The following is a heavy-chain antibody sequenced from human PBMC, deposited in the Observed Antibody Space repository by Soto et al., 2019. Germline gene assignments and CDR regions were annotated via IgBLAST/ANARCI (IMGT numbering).Heavy chain of an antibody. D-gene: IGHD2-2*01. Sequence: GGSLRLSCVTSGFSFSTYDMNWVRQAPGKGLEWVSTVSKSDYTYYSDSVKGRFTISRDNAKNTVSLQMNTLRAEDTAVYYCAREDSIIIPAVSDFWGQGTLVTVSS. CDR1: GFSFSTYD. V-gene: IGHV3-48*03. CDR3: AREDSIIIPAVSDF. CDR2: VSKSDYT. J-gene: IGHJ4*02.